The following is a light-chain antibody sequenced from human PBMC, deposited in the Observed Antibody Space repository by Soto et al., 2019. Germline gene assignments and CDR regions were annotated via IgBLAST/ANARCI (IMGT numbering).Light chain of an antibody. V-gene: IGKV3D-11*02. Sequence: EIVLTQSPATLSLSPGERATLSCRASQSVSSYLAWYQQKPGQAPRLLIYDASNRATGIPARFSGSGPGTDFTLTNSSLEPEDFAVYYCKQRSNCHALTFGGGTKVEIK. CDR3: KQRSNCHALT. CDR2: DAS. CDR1: QSVSSY. J-gene: IGKJ4*01.